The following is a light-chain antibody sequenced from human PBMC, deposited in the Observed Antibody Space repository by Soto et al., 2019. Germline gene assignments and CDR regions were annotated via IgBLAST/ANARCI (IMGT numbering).Light chain of an antibody. CDR1: SSDIVDYNL. CDR2: EVS. CDR3: CSYVVCNTYV. Sequence: QSALTQPASVSGSPGQSMTISFTGSSSDIVDYNLVSCYQQHPRKAPKLMIFEVSQRPSAVSNSFSGSKSGTTSSLKISVLHAEDETDYYCCSYVVCNTYVFGTGTKLTVL. V-gene: IGLV2-23*02. J-gene: IGLJ1*01.